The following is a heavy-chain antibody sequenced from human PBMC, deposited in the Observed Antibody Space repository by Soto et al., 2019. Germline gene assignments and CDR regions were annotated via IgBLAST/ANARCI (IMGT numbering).Heavy chain of an antibody. J-gene: IGHJ4*02. CDR1: GFTFSTYG. CDR3: AKDDGQGY. V-gene: IGHV3-30*18. CDR2: LLAATNKD. Sequence: PGGSLRLSCAASGFTFSTYGFHGVRQAPGKAPEWVAGLLAATNKDYYADSVKGRFTISRDNSKNIFFLQLNSLRDEDTAIYFCAKDDGQGYWGQGTLVTVSS.